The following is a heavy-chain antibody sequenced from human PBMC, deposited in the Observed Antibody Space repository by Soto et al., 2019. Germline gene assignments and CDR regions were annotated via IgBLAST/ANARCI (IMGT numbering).Heavy chain of an antibody. CDR1: GFALSYYN. J-gene: IGHJ4*02. D-gene: IGHD2-21*01. Sequence: EVQLVESGGGLVQPGGSLRLSCAASGFALSYYNMKWVRQAPGKGLEWISDISSSSGATYYADSVKGRFTISRDYAKNSLYLQMNNLSVEDTAIYYCVRDSAYSFDYWGQGTLVTVSS. CDR2: ISSSSGAT. V-gene: IGHV3-48*01. CDR3: VRDSAYSFDY.